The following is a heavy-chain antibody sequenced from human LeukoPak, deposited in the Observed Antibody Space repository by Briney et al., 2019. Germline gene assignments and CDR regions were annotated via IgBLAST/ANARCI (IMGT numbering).Heavy chain of an antibody. Sequence: GGPLRLSCDVSGFSFSTYYMNWVRQAPGKGLEWVSAISGSGGSTYYADTVKGPFTISRDNSKNTLYLQMNSLRAEDTAVYYCAKGLKAYGSGSYYFDYWGQGTLVTVSS. CDR2: ISGSGGST. CDR1: GFSFSTYY. D-gene: IGHD3-10*01. CDR3: AKGLKAYGSGSYYFDY. J-gene: IGHJ4*02. V-gene: IGHV3-23*01.